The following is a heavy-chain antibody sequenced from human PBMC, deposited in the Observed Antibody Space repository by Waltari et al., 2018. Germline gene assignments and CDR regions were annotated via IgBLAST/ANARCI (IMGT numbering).Heavy chain of an antibody. CDR2: IIPILGIA. CDR1: GGTFSSYA. CDR3: AREISTDIVVADAFDI. J-gene: IGHJ3*02. Sequence: QVQLVQSGAEVKKPGSSVKVSCKASGGTFSSYAISWVRQAPGQGLEWMGGIIPILGIANYAQKFQGRVTITADKSTSTAYMELSSLRSEDTAVYYCAREISTDIVVADAFDIWGQGTMVTVSS. D-gene: IGHD2-21*01. V-gene: IGHV1-69*10.